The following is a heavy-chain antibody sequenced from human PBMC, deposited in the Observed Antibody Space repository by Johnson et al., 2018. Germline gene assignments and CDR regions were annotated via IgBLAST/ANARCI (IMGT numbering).Heavy chain of an antibody. CDR1: GYTFTAYE. D-gene: IGHD3-10*01. V-gene: IGHV1-46*01. J-gene: IGHJ6*03. CDR2: TNPSAGSP. CDR3: AINSVLPPAKFCYMDV. Sequence: QVQLVQSGAEVKKPGASVNVSCQASGYTFTAYEIHWVRPAPGQGLEWMGLTNPSAGSPSYAHKFQDRVTMTRDTSTSTVYMDLSSLRSEDTAIYYCAINSVLPPAKFCYMDVWGKGTTVTVSS.